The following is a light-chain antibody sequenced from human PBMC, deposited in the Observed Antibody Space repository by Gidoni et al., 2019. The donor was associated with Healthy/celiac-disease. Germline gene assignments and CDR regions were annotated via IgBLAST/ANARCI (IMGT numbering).Light chain of an antibody. Sequence: DTQITQSPSSLSASVGDRVTITCQASQDISNYLNWYQQKPGKAPKLLIYDASNLETGVPSRFSGSGSGTDFTFTISSLQPEDIATYYCQQYDNPMYTFGQGTKLEIK. V-gene: IGKV1-33*01. J-gene: IGKJ2*01. CDR2: DAS. CDR3: QQYDNPMYT. CDR1: QDISNY.